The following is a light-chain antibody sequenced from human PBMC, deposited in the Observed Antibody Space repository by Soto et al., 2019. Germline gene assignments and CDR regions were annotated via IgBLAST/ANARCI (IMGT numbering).Light chain of an antibody. J-gene: IGKJ5*01. CDR2: AAS. V-gene: IGKV1-6*01. CDR1: QGIRND. CDR3: KQYYSNVPIT. Sequence: IQMTQSPSSLSASVGDRVTITCRASQGIRNDLGWYQQKPGKAPKRLIYAASSLQSGVPSRFSGSASGTDFTLNIRRMQPEDFANYYCKQYYSNVPITFGQGTRLESK.